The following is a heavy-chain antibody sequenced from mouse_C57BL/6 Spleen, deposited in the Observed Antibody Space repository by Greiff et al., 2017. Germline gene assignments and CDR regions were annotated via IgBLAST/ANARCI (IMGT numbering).Heavy chain of an antibody. J-gene: IGHJ2*01. CDR3: TAITTVVATNDY. D-gene: IGHD1-1*01. Sequence: EVMLVESGAELVRPGASVKLSCTASGFNIKDYYMHWVKQRPEQGLEWIGRIDPEDGDTEYAPKFQGKATMTADTSSNTAYLQLSSLTSEDTAVYYCTAITTVVATNDYWGQGTTLTVSS. CDR2: IDPEDGDT. V-gene: IGHV14-1*01. CDR1: GFNIKDYY.